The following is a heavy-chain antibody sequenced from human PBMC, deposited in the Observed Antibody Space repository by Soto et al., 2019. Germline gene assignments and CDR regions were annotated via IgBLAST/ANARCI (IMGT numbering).Heavy chain of an antibody. CDR1: GGTFSSYA. J-gene: IGHJ6*02. V-gene: IGHV1-69*01. Sequence: QVQLVQSGAEVKKPGSSVKVSCKAAGGTFSSYAISWVRQAPGQGLEWMGGIIPIYGTANYAQKFQGRVTITADESTSTAYMELSSLISEDTAVYYCATLTRGSGSYYYGMDVWGQGTPVTVSS. CDR3: ATLTRGSGSYYYGMDV. D-gene: IGHD6-19*01. CDR2: IIPIYGTA.